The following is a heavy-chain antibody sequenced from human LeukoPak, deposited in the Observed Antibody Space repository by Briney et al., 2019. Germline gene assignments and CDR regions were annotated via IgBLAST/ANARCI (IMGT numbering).Heavy chain of an antibody. V-gene: IGHV3-23*01. CDR3: AARGRGYSGYDLFSCSGGSCYSLRY. D-gene: IGHD2-15*01. Sequence: PGGSLRLSCAASGFTFSSYAMSWVRQAPGKGLEWVSAISGSGGSTYYADSVKGRFTISRDNSKNTLYLQMNSLRAEDTAVYYCAARGRGYSGYDLFSCSGGSCYSLRYWGQGTLVTVSS. J-gene: IGHJ4*02. CDR1: GFTFSSYA. CDR2: ISGSGGST.